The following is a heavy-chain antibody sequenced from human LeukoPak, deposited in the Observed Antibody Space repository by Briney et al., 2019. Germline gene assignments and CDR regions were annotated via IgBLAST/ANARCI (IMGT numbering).Heavy chain of an antibody. D-gene: IGHD3-3*01. CDR3: ARRTIFGVVIQ. Sequence: SGPTLVKPTQTLTLTCTFSGFSLSTSGVGVGWIRQPPGKALEWLALIYWNDDKRYSPSLKSRLTITKDTSKNQVVLTMTNMDPVDTATYYCARRTIFGVVIQWGQGTLVTVSS. J-gene: IGHJ4*02. V-gene: IGHV2-5*01. CDR2: IYWNDDK. CDR1: GFSLSTSGVG.